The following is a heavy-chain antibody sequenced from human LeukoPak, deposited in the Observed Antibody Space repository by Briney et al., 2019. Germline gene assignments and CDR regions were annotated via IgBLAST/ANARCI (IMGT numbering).Heavy chain of an antibody. CDR2: ISSSSSYI. Sequence: PGGSLRLSCAASGFIFSSYSMNWVRQAPGKGLEWVSSISSSSSYIYYADSVKGRFTISRDNAKNSLCLQMNSLRAEDTAVYYCARDGGSGYGTMTDYWGQGILVTVSS. CDR3: ARDGGSGYGTMTDY. J-gene: IGHJ4*02. CDR1: GFIFSSYS. V-gene: IGHV3-21*01. D-gene: IGHD5-12*01.